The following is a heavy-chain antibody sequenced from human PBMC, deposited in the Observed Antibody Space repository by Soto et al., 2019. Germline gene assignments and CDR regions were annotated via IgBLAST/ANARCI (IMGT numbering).Heavy chain of an antibody. CDR1: GDSVTSHY. V-gene: IGHV4-59*02. CDR3: ARGTIFKEKNCLDY. J-gene: IGHJ4*02. CDR2: MHYTGFS. D-gene: IGHD3-3*01. Sequence: NPSETLSLTCSFSGDSVTSHYLTWIRQSPEKGLEWIGYMHYTGFSHYNPSLKSRLTISVDTAKNQFTLQMNSLRAEDTAVYYCARGTIFKEKNCLDYWGQGTLVTVSS.